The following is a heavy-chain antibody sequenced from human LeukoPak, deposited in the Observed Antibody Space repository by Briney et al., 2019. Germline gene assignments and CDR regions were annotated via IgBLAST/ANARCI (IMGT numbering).Heavy chain of an antibody. D-gene: IGHD2-2*01. Sequence: ASVKVSCKASGGTFSSYTISWVRQAPGQGLEWMGRIIPILGIANYAQKFQGRVTITADKSTSTAYMELSSLRSEDTAVHYCATHCSSTGCYAGGFDYWGQGTLVTVSS. V-gene: IGHV1-69*02. CDR3: ATHCSSTGCYAGGFDY. CDR1: GGTFSSYT. J-gene: IGHJ4*02. CDR2: IIPILGIA.